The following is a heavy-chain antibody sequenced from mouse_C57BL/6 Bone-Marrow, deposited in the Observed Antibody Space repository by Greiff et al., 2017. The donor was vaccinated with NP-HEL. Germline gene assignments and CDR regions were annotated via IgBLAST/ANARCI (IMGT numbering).Heavy chain of an antibody. CDR1: GFTFNTYA. D-gene: IGHD2-2*01. V-gene: IGHV10-3*01. CDR3: LREVGYGYDPAWFAY. J-gene: IGHJ3*01. CDR2: IRSKSSNYAT. Sequence: EVKVIESGGGLVQPKGSLKLSCAASGFTFNTYAMHWVRQAPGTGLEWVARIRSKSSNYATSYADSVKDRFTISRDDSQSMLYLQMNNLKTEDTAMYYCLREVGYGYDPAWFAYWGQGTLVTVSA.